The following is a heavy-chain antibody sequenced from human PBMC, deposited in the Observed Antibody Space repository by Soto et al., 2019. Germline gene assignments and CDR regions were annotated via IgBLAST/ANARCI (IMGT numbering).Heavy chain of an antibody. CDR3: ARGPRIAARLYYYYYMDV. D-gene: IGHD6-6*01. J-gene: IGHJ6*03. CDR1: GGSFSGYY. CDR2: INHSGST. V-gene: IGHV4-34*01. Sequence: PSATLSLTCAVYGGSFSGYYWSWIHQPPGKGLEWIGEINHSGSTNYNPSLKSRVTISVDTSKNQFSLKLSSVTAADTAVYYYARGPRIAARLYYYYYMDVWGKGTTVTVSS.